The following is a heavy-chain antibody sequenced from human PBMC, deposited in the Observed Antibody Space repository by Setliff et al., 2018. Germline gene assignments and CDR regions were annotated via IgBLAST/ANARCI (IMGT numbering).Heavy chain of an antibody. CDR3: TRVGRQLVYYYYGMDV. Sequence: LKISCTASGFTFGDYAMSWVRQAPGKGLEWVGFIRSKAYGGTTEYAASVKGRFTISRDDSKSIAYLQMNSLKTEDTAVYYCTRVGRQLVYYYYGMDVWGQGTTVTVSS. D-gene: IGHD6-13*01. CDR2: IRSKAYGGTT. J-gene: IGHJ6*02. V-gene: IGHV3-49*04. CDR1: GFTFGDYA.